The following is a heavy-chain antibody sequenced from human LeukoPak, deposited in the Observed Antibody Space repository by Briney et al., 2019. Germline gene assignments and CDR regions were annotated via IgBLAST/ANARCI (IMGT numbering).Heavy chain of an antibody. CDR2: IGSSGSTI. D-gene: IGHD5-12*01. CDR3: ARDHRWLRV. Sequence: GGSLRLSCEASGFTFSTYEMNWVRQTPGKGLEWVSCIGSSGSTIYYADSVKGRFTISRDNGKNSLYLHMNSLRAEDTAVYYCARDHRWLRVWGQGTLVTVSS. V-gene: IGHV3-48*03. J-gene: IGHJ4*02. CDR1: GFTFSTYE.